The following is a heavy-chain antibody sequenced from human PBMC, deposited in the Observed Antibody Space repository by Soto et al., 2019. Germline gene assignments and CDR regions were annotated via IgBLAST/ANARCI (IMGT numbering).Heavy chain of an antibody. D-gene: IGHD3-10*01. CDR1: GFTFSDHP. V-gene: IGHV3-23*01. J-gene: IGHJ4*02. CDR2: IRESGASS. Sequence: EVQLLESGGGLVQPGGSLRLSCAASGFTFSDHPMSWLRQAPGKGLEWVSSIRESGASSYYADSVKGRFTTSRDNSRNTLYLQRTSLRAEDTAVYYCARGKRPYYNGIKYYWRDEYWGQGTRVTVSS. CDR3: ARGKRPYYNGIKYYWRDEY.